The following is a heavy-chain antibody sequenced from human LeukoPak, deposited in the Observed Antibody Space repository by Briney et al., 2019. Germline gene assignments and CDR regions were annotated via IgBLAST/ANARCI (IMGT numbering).Heavy chain of an antibody. CDR3: ARRPYYDFWSGYYKPDNWFDP. CDR2: IYYSGST. Sequence: TSETLSLTCTVSGGSISSYYWSWIRQPPGKGLEWIGYIYYSGSTNYNPSLKSRVTISVDTSKNQFSLKLSSVTAADTAVYYCARRPYYDFWSGYYKPDNWFDPWGQGTLVTVSS. V-gene: IGHV4-59*08. CDR1: GGSISSYY. D-gene: IGHD3-3*01. J-gene: IGHJ5*02.